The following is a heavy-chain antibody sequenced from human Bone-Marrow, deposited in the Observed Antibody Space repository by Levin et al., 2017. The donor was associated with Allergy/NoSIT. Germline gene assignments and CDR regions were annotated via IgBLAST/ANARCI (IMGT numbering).Heavy chain of an antibody. Sequence: SETLSLTCTVSGGSISSYYWIWIRQPPGKGLECLGYMSYSGAPYYNPSLKSRVTISIDTSKNQFSLKLRSVTAADTAVYYCARDPGTGEWYYSGMDVWGQGTTVTVSS. V-gene: IGHV4-59*01. J-gene: IGHJ6*02. D-gene: IGHD3-3*01. CDR3: ARDPGTGEWYYSGMDV. CDR2: MSYSGAP. CDR1: GGSISSYY.